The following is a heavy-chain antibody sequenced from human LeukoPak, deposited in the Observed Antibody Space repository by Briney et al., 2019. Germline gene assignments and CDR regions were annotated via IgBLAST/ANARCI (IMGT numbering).Heavy chain of an antibody. J-gene: IGHJ4*02. CDR3: ARSKAFGELFALDY. D-gene: IGHD3-10*01. CDR2: IYYSGST. V-gene: IGHV4-30-4*01. Sequence: SETLSLTCAVYGGSFSGYYWSWIRQPPGKGLKWIGYIYYSGSTYYNPSLKSRVTISVDTSKNQFSLKLSSVTAADTAVYYCARSKAFGELFALDYWGQGTLVTVSS. CDR1: GGSFSGYY.